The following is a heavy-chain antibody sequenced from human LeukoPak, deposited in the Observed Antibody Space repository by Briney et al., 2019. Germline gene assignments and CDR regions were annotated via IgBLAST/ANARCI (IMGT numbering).Heavy chain of an antibody. J-gene: IGHJ4*02. CDR3: AKDEGYSYGNHIDY. CDR1: GFTFDDYG. Sequence: PGGSLRLSCAASGFTFDDYGMSWVRQAPGKGLEWVSLISWDGGSTYYADSVKGRFTISRDNSKNSLYLQMNSLRAEDTALYYCAKDEGYSYGNHIDYWGQGTLVTVSS. V-gene: IGHV3-43D*03. D-gene: IGHD5-18*01. CDR2: ISWDGGST.